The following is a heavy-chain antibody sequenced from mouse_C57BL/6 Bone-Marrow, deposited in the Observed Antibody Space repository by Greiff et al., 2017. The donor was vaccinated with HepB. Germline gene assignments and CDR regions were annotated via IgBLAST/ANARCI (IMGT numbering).Heavy chain of an antibody. CDR2: IDPSDSYT. J-gene: IGHJ4*01. CDR3: ARRGSSRGGYAMDY. V-gene: IGHV1-69*01. Sequence: QVQLKQPGAELVMPGASVKLSCKASGYTFTSYWMHWVKQRPGQGLEWIGEIDPSDSYTNYNQKFKGKSTLTVDKSSSTAYMQLSSLTSEDSAVYYCARRGSSRGGYAMDYWGQGTSVTVSS. CDR1: GYTFTSYW.